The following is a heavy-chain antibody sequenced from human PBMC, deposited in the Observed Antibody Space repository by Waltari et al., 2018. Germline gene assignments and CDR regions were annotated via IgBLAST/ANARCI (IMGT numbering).Heavy chain of an antibody. CDR2: ISGSGGST. J-gene: IGHJ6*02. Sequence: EVQLLESGGGLVQPGGSLRLSCAASGFTFSSYAMRWVRQAPGKGLEWVSAISGSGGSTYYADSVKGRFTISRDNSKNTLYLQMNSLRAEDTAVYYCANGKFGSSSPPLYYYYGMDVWGQGTTVTVSS. V-gene: IGHV3-23*01. CDR1: GFTFSSYA. D-gene: IGHD6-6*01. CDR3: ANGKFGSSSPPLYYYYGMDV.